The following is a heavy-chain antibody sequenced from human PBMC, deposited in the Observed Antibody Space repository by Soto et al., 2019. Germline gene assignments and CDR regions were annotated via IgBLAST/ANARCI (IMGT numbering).Heavy chain of an antibody. CDR2: VIPVFGTP. D-gene: IGHD2-2*01. CDR3: ARGSDLITSWYWF. Sequence: SVMVSCKASGYSFSSHAITWVRQAPVQGREWMGGVIPVFGTPTYEQKFQGRLTISADKSANTSSLELRSLRSEDTAAYYCARGSDLITSWYWF. V-gene: IGHV1-69*06. CDR1: GYSFSSHA. J-gene: IGHJ5*01.